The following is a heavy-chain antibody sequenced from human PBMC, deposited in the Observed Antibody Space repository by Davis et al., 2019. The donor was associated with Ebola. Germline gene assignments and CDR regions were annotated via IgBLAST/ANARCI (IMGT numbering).Heavy chain of an antibody. J-gene: IGHJ6*04. CDR3: ARGGAAARPGYYYYGMDV. D-gene: IGHD6-6*01. V-gene: IGHV1-46*01. Sequence: AASVQVSCKASGYTFTHFYIHWVRQAPGQGLEWMGIINPSGGSTSYAQKFQGRVTMTRDTSTTTVYMELSSLRSEDTAVYYCARGGAAARPGYYYYGMDVWGKGTTVTVSS. CDR2: INPSGGST. CDR1: GYTFTHFY.